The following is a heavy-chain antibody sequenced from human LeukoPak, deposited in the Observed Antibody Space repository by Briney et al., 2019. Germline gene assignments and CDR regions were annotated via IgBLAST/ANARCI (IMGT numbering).Heavy chain of an antibody. D-gene: IGHD3-9*01. Sequence: GGSLRLSCAASGFTFSNYSMNWVRQAPGKGLEWVSYISSSSNAIYYADSVKGRFTISRDDSKNTLYLQMNSLRAEDTAAYYCAKGYYFDILSGYSSLDSWGQGTLVTVSS. CDR2: ISSSSNAI. V-gene: IGHV3-48*01. CDR3: AKGYYFDILSGYSSLDS. J-gene: IGHJ4*02. CDR1: GFTFSNYS.